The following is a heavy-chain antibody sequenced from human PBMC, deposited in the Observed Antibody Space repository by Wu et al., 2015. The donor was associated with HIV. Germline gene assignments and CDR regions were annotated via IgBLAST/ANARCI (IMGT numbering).Heavy chain of an antibody. J-gene: IGHJ4*02. V-gene: IGHV1-69*05. CDR2: IIPLFGTR. CDR3: ATPRSPGFSSAWPTYFDY. Sequence: QVQLVQSGAEVMKPGSSVKISCRASGNTFNAINWVRQAPGQGLEWMGGIIPLFGTRDYAQSLQGRLTITTDESTSTAYMTLSSLRSEDTAVYYCATPRSPGFSSAWPTYFDYWGQGTLVTVSS. CDR1: GNTFNA. D-gene: IGHD6-19*01.